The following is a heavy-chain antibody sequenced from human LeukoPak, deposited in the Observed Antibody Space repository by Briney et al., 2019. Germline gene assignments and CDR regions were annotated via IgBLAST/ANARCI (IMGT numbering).Heavy chain of an antibody. CDR2: IIPIFGTA. CDR3: ARASGGSSWYGDAFDI. CDR1: GGTFSSYA. Sequence: GASVKVSCKASGGTFSSYAISWVRQAPGQGLEWMGRIIPIFGTANYAQKFQGRVTITTDESTSTAYMELSSLRSEDTAVYYCARASGGSSWYGDAFDIWGQGTMVTVSS. V-gene: IGHV1-69*05. J-gene: IGHJ3*02. D-gene: IGHD6-13*01.